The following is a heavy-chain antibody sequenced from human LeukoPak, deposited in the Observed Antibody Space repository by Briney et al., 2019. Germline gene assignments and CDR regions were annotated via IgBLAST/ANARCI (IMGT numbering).Heavy chain of an antibody. CDR1: GFTFSNSW. J-gene: IGHJ4*02. Sequence: GGSLRLSCVVSGFTFSNSWMNWVRQAPGKGLVWVARINPGGSSITYADAVKGRFTISRDNAKNTLYLQMDSLRAEDTGVYYCARSNQADDYWGQGTLVTVSS. D-gene: IGHD1-14*01. V-gene: IGHV3-74*01. CDR3: ARSNQADDY. CDR2: INPGGSSI.